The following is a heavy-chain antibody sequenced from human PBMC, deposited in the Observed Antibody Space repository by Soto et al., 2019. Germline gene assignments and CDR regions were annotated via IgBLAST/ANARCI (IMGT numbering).Heavy chain of an antibody. V-gene: IGHV1-24*01. Sequence: GASVKVSCKVSGYTLTELSMHWVRQAPGKGLEWMGGFDPEDGETIYAQKFQGRVTMTEDTSTDTAYMELSSLRSEDTAVYYCATVSYSSGWYKLDYWGQGTLVTVSS. CDR1: GYTLTELS. CDR3: ATVSYSSGWYKLDY. D-gene: IGHD6-19*01. J-gene: IGHJ4*02. CDR2: FDPEDGET.